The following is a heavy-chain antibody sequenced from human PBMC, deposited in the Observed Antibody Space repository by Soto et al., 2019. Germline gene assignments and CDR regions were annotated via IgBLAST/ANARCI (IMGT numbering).Heavy chain of an antibody. CDR2: IYWDDDK. Sequence: QITLKESGPTLVKPTQTLTLTCSFSGFSLSTSGVGVGWIRQPPGKALEWLALIYWDDDKRYSPSLKSSLTITKDTTKNHVVLTMTNMDPVDTATYYCAHFATTHGYFDYWGQGTLVTVSS. J-gene: IGHJ4*02. D-gene: IGHD4-17*01. CDR3: AHFATTHGYFDY. CDR1: GFSLSTSGVG. V-gene: IGHV2-5*02.